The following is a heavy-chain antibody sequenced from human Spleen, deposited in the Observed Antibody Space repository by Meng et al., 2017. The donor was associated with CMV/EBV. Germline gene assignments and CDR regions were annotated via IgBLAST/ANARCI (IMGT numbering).Heavy chain of an antibody. CDR2: ISAYNGKT. CDR1: GYTFTSYG. J-gene: IGHJ4*02. D-gene: IGHD4-17*01. Sequence: ASVKVSCKASGYTFTSYGISWVRQAPGQGLEWMGWISAYNGKTNYAQKFQGRVTMTTETSTSTAYMELRSLRSDDTAVYYCARGGDYGDFHDPFDYWGQGTLVTVSS. CDR3: ARGGDYGDFHDPFDY. V-gene: IGHV1-18*01.